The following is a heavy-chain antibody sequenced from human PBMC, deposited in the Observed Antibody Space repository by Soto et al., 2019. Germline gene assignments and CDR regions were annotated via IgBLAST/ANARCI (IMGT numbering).Heavy chain of an antibody. CDR1: GYTFTSYG. CDR2: ISAYNGNT. CDR3: ARTDYSNYEYYYYYYYMDV. J-gene: IGHJ6*03. V-gene: IGHV1-18*01. D-gene: IGHD4-4*01. Sequence: GASVKVSCKASGYTFTSYGISWVRQAPGQGLEWMGWISAYNGNTNYAQKLQGRVTMTTGTSTSTAYMELRSLRSDDTAVYYCARTDYSNYEYYYYYYYMDVWGKGTTVTVSS.